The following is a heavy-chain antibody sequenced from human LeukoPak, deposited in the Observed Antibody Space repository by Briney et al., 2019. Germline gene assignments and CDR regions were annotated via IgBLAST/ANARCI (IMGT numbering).Heavy chain of an antibody. Sequence: GGSLRLSCAASGFIFSQYSMNWVRQAPGKGLEWVSHIRSSSETFYADSVKGRFTISSDNARNSLYLQMNNSRGEDTAIYYCARDAGNSGYGCDLWGQGTLVTVSS. D-gene: IGHD5-12*01. CDR2: IRSSSET. CDR3: ARDAGNSGYGCDL. CDR1: GFIFSQYS. J-gene: IGHJ5*02. V-gene: IGHV3-48*01.